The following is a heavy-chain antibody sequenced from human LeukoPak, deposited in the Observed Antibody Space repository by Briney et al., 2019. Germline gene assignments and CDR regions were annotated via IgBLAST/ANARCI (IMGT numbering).Heavy chain of an antibody. V-gene: IGHV1-46*01. Sequence: ASVKVSCKASGYTFTSYYMHWVRQAPGQGLEWMGIINPSGGSTSYAQKFQGRVTITRNTSISTAYMELSSLRSEDTAVYYCARRGSSGYNDYWGQGTLVTVSS. CDR2: INPSGGST. D-gene: IGHD3-22*01. CDR1: GYTFTSYY. J-gene: IGHJ4*02. CDR3: ARRGSSGYNDY.